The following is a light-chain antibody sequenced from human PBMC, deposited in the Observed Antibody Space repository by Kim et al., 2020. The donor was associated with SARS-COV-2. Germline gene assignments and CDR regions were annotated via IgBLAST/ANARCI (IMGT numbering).Light chain of an antibody. CDR2: EVS. Sequence: GQSVTISGTGTSCDVGGYNYVSWYQQHPGKAPKLMIYEVSKRPSGVPDRFSGSKSGNTASLTVSGLQAEDEADYYCSSYAGSNNLVFGGGTQLTVL. J-gene: IGLJ2*01. V-gene: IGLV2-8*01. CDR3: SSYAGSNNLV. CDR1: SCDVGGYNY.